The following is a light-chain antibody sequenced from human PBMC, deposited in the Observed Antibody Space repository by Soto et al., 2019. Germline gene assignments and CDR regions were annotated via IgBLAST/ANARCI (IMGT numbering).Light chain of an antibody. CDR2: GAS. CDR3: QQYNYWPPIT. V-gene: IGKV3-15*01. J-gene: IGKJ5*01. Sequence: IVLTQSTGTLSLSPGERFTLSCRASQSVNSKVAWYQQKPGQAPRLLIYGASTRATGIPARFSGSGSGTEFTLTISSLQSEDFAVYYCQQYNYWPPITFGQGTRLEIK. CDR1: QSVNSK.